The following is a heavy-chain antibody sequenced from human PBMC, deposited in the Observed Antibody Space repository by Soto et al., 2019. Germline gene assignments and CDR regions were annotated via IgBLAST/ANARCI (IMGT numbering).Heavy chain of an antibody. Sequence: SQTLSLTGAISGDSVSSNSAAWNWIRQSPSRGLEWLGRTYCRSKWYNDYAVSVKSRITINPDTSKNQFSLQLNSVTPEDTAVYYCAHTTTGYSSGWYGTWVELGSYYFDYWGQGTLVTVSS. D-gene: IGHD6-19*01. V-gene: IGHV6-1*01. CDR3: AHTTTGYSSGWYGTWVELGSYYFDY. CDR2: TYCRSKWYN. CDR1: GDSVSSNSAA. J-gene: IGHJ4*02.